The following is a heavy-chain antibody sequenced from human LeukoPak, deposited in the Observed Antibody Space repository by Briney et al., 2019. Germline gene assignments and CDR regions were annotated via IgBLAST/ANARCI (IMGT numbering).Heavy chain of an antibody. CDR3: ARSSDYVFDY. Sequence: GESLKISCKGSGYSFSSYWIGWVRQMPGKGLGWMGVIYPGDSDTRYSPSFQGQVTISADKSISTAYLQWSSLKASDTAMYYCARSSDYVFDYWGQGTLVTVSS. J-gene: IGHJ4*02. D-gene: IGHD3-16*01. CDR2: IYPGDSDT. CDR1: GYSFSSYW. V-gene: IGHV5-51*01.